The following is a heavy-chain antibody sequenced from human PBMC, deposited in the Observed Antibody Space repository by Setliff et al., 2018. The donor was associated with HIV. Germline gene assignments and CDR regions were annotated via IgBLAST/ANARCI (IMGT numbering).Heavy chain of an antibody. J-gene: IGHJ4*02. D-gene: IGHD6-19*01. CDR2: IYWNERK. CDR3: TKGTRYSSF. CDR1: GFSLSARGVG. V-gene: IGHV2-5*01. Sequence: SGPTLVNPAQTLTLTCSFSGFSLSARGVGVGWIRQSPGQALEWLALIYWNERKRFSPSLESRLAITKDTTKNQVVLTMTNVDVMDTAVYYCTKGTRYSSFWGQGTLVTVSS.